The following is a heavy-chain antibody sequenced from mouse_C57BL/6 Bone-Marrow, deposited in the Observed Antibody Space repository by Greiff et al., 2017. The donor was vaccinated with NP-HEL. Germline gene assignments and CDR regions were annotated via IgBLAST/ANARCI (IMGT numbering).Heavy chain of an antibody. CDR3: TREGDGYYGFAY. CDR2: IRNKANNHAT. CDR1: GFTFSDAW. Sequence: EVKVEESGGGLVQPGGSMKLSCAASGFTFSDAWMDWVRQSPEKGLEWVAEIRNKANNHATYYAESVKGRFTISREDSKSSVYLQMNSLRAEDAGIYYCTREGDGYYGFAYWGQGTLVTVSA. V-gene: IGHV6-6*01. D-gene: IGHD2-3*01. J-gene: IGHJ3*01.